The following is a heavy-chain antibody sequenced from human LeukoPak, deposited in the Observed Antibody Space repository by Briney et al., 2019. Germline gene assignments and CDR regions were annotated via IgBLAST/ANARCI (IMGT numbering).Heavy chain of an antibody. CDR1: GYTFTDYY. V-gene: IGHV1-2*02. Sequence: ASVEVSCKASGYTFTDYYLHWVRQAPGQGLEWMGWINPNSGGTNYAQKFQGRATMTRDTSISTAYMELSRLRSDDTAVYYCARGTSGSYYCLDYWGQGTLVTVSS. CDR2: INPNSGGT. CDR3: ARGTSGSYYCLDY. J-gene: IGHJ4*02. D-gene: IGHD1-26*01.